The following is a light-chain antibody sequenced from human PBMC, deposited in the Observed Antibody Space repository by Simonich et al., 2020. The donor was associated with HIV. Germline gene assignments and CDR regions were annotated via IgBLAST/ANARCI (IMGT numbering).Light chain of an antibody. CDR1: QTVLFRSNNKND. V-gene: IGKV4-1*01. CDR3: QQYYSSPYT. CDR2: WAT. J-gene: IGKJ2*01. Sequence: DIVMTQSPDSLAVSLGERAAINCKSSQTVLFRSNNKNDLAWYQQKPGQPPKLIIYWATTRESGVPDRFSGSGSGTDFTLTISSLQAEDVAVYYCQQYYSSPYTFGQGTKLEIK.